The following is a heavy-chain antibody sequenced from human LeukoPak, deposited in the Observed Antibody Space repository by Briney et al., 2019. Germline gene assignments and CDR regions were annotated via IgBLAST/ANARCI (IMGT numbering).Heavy chain of an antibody. CDR2: INPNSGGT. CDR3: ARGYCSGGSCYLSRVWFDP. CDR1: GYTFTSYG. J-gene: IGHJ5*02. D-gene: IGHD2-15*01. Sequence: PGASVKVSCKASGYTFTSYGISWVRQAPGQGLEWMGWINPNSGGTNYAQKFQGRVTMTRDTSISTAYMELSRLRSEDTAVYYCARGYCSGGSCYLSRVWFDPWGQGTLVTVSS. V-gene: IGHV1-2*02.